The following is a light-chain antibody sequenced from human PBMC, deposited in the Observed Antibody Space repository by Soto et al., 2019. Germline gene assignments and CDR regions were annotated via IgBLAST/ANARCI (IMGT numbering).Light chain of an antibody. V-gene: IGKV1-9*01. J-gene: IGKJ4*01. CDR1: QGISSY. CDR2: AAS. CDR3: QQLNSYPLT. Sequence: EIQLTQSPSFLSASVGDRVTITCRASQGISSYLAWYQQKPGKVPKLLIYAASTLQSGVPSRFSGSGSGTEFTLTISSLQPEDFATYYCQQLNSYPLTFGGGTKVEIK.